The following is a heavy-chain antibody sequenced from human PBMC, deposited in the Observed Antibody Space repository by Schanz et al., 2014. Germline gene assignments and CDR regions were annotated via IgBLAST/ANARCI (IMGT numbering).Heavy chain of an antibody. V-gene: IGHV3-11*06. CDR1: GFTFSDYY. J-gene: IGHJ6*03. CDR2: ISSSSSYI. CDR3: ARPSDSSWYMDV. D-gene: IGHD2-21*02. Sequence: PGGSLRLSCAASGFTFSDYYMSWIRQAPGKGLEWVSSISSSSSYISYADSVKGRFTISRDNAKNSLYLQMNSLRAEDTAVYYCARPSDSSWYMDVWGKGTTVTVSS.